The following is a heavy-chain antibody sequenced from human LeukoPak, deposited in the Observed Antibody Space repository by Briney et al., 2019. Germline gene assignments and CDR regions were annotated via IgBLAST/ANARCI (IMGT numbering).Heavy chain of an antibody. D-gene: IGHD2-2*01. J-gene: IGHJ5*02. CDR2: MSPNSGDT. V-gene: IGHV1-8*01. CDR1: GYTFTNLD. Sequence: ASVRVSCKTSGYTFTNLDINWLRQAPGQGLEWMGWMSPNSGDTGYAQKFQGRVSMTRDTSISTAYMELSILRSADTAVYYCARGVVPAATHNWFDPWGQGTLVTVSS. CDR3: ARGVVPAATHNWFDP.